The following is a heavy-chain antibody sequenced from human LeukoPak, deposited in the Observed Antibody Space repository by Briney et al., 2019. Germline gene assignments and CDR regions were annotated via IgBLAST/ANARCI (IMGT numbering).Heavy chain of an antibody. CDR2: IYTSGST. CDR3: ARVGESSGYYYYYGMDV. D-gene: IGHD3-22*01. Sequence: SETLSLTCTVSGDSISSYYWSWIRQPAGKGLEWIGRIYTSGSTNYNPSLKSRVTMSVDTSKNQFSLKLSSVTAADTAVYYCARVGESSGYYYYYGMDVWGQGTTVTVSS. V-gene: IGHV4-4*07. CDR1: GDSISSYY. J-gene: IGHJ6*02.